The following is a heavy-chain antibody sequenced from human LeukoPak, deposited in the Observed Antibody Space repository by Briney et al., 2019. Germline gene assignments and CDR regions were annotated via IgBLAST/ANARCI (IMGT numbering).Heavy chain of an antibody. V-gene: IGHV3-21*04. Sequence: GGSLRLSCAASGFTFSSYSMNWVRQAPGKGLEGVSSISSSSSYIYYADSVKGRFTISRDNAKNSLYLQMNSLRAEDTAVYYCARGGTSCCYFDYWGQGTLVTVSS. CDR2: ISSSSSYI. CDR3: ARGGTSCCYFDY. D-gene: IGHD2-2*01. CDR1: GFTFSSYS. J-gene: IGHJ4*02.